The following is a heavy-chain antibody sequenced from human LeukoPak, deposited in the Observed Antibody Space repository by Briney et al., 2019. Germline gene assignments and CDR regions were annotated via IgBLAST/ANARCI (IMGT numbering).Heavy chain of an antibody. Sequence: PGGSLRLSCAASGFTSSSYGMHWVRQAPGKGLEWVAVISYDGSNKYYADSVKGRFTISRDNAKNSLYLQMNSLRAEDTAVYYCARDVDVDYYGSGERAGEVDYWGQGTLVTVSS. V-gene: IGHV3-30*03. D-gene: IGHD3-10*01. CDR2: ISYDGSNK. J-gene: IGHJ4*02. CDR1: GFTSSSYG. CDR3: ARDVDVDYYGSGERAGEVDY.